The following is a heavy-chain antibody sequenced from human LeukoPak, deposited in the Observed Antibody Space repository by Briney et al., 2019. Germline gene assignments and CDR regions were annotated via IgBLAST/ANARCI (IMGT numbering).Heavy chain of an antibody. CDR1: GFIFSTYS. CDR2: ITGSYSHI. D-gene: IGHD3-22*01. J-gene: IGHJ4*02. Sequence: GGFLRLSCAASGFIFSTYSMNWVRQAPGKGLEWVSPITGSYSHIYYADSVKGRFTISRDNAKNSLYLQMNSLRAEDTAVYYCARGAEYYYDSSGYFPFDYWGQGTLVTVSS. V-gene: IGHV3-21*01. CDR3: ARGAEYYYDSSGYFPFDY.